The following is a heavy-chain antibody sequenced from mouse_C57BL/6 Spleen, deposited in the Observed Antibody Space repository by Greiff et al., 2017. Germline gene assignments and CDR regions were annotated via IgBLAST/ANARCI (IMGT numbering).Heavy chain of an antibody. CDR2: IRNKANGYTT. D-gene: IGHD2-4*01. CDR3: ARYMRLRRYFDV. Sequence: EVKLMESGGGLVQPGGSLSLSCAASGFTFTDYYMSWVRQTPGKALEWLGFIRNKANGYTTEYSASVKGRFTISRENSQSILYLQMNALRAEDSAAYYCARYMRLRRYFDVWGTGTTVTVSS. CDR1: GFTFTDYY. V-gene: IGHV7-3*01. J-gene: IGHJ1*03.